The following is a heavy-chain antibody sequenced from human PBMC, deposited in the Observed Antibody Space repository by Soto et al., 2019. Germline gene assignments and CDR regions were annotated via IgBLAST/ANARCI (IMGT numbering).Heavy chain of an antibody. CDR2: IYSGGYT. J-gene: IGHJ4*02. Sequence: EVQLVESGGGLIQPGGSLRLSCAVSGFTVSNNYMSWVRQAPGKGLEGVSVIYSGGYTAYGDSVKGRFTISRNNSKNTLYLQNNGLGPDDGAVFLWAAQRGGGGYWGQGTLVTVSS. V-gene: IGHV3-53*01. D-gene: IGHD6-25*01. CDR3: AAQRGGGGY. CDR1: GFTVSNNY.